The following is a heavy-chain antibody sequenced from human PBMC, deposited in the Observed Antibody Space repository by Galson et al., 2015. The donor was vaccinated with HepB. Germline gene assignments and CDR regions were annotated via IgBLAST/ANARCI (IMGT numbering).Heavy chain of an antibody. CDR2: IKEDGSEK. J-gene: IGHJ6*02. D-gene: IGHD6-19*01. Sequence: SLRLSCAASGLTFSRYWMSWVRQAPGKGLEWVANIKEDGSEKNYVDSVKGRFTISRDNAKNSLYLQMNSLRAEDTAVYYCARDSAAGDHYYYYFGMDFWGQGTTVTVSS. CDR1: GLTFSRYW. CDR3: ARDSAAGDHYYYYFGMDF. V-gene: IGHV3-7*03.